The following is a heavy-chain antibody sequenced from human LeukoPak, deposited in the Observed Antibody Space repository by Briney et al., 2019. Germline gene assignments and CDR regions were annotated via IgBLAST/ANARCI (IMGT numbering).Heavy chain of an antibody. D-gene: IGHD1-26*01. CDR3: ARGPLNGSYVYFDY. Sequence: SETLSLTCTVSGGSISSHYWSWIRQPPGKGLERIGYIYYSGSTNYNPSLKSRVTISVDTSKNQFSLKLSSVTAADTAVYYCARGPLNGSYVYFDYWGQGTLVTVSS. J-gene: IGHJ4*02. CDR1: GGSISSHY. V-gene: IGHV4-59*11. CDR2: IYYSGST.